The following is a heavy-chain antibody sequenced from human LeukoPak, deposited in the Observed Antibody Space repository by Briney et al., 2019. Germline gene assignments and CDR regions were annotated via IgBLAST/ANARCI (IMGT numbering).Heavy chain of an antibody. CDR2: IYTSGST. Sequence: KPSETPSLTCTVSGGSISSYYWSWIRQPAGKGLEWIGRIYTSGSTNYNPSLKSRVTISVDKSKNQFSLKLSSVTAADTAVYYCARGHYGSGSYYMDVWGKGTTVTVSS. D-gene: IGHD3-10*01. J-gene: IGHJ6*04. CDR1: GGSISSYY. CDR3: ARGHYGSGSYYMDV. V-gene: IGHV4-4*07.